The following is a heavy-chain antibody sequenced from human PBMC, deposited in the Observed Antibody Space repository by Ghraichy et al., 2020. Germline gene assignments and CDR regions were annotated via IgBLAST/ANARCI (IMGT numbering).Heavy chain of an antibody. D-gene: IGHD6-19*01. CDR1: GFTFTSSA. V-gene: IGHV1-58*01. CDR3: AADLGIAVYAFDI. J-gene: IGHJ3*02. CDR2: IVVGSGNT. Sequence: SVKVSCKASGFTFTSSAVQWVRQARVQRLEWIGWIVVGSGNTNYAQKFQERVTITRDMSTSTAYMELSSLRSEDMAVYYCAADLGIAVYAFDIWGQGTMVTVSS.